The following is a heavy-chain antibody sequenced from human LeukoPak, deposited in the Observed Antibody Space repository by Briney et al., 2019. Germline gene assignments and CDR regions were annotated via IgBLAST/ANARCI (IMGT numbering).Heavy chain of an antibody. CDR2: ISYDGSNK. D-gene: IGHD5-12*01. Sequence: GRSLRLSCAASGFTFSSYGMHWVRQAPGKGLEWVAVISYDGSNKYYADSVKGRFTISRDNSKNTLYLQMNSLRAEDTAVYYCAKDPAPGYVGEQDYWGQGTLVTVSS. V-gene: IGHV3-30*18. CDR1: GFTFSSYG. J-gene: IGHJ4*02. CDR3: AKDPAPGYVGEQDY.